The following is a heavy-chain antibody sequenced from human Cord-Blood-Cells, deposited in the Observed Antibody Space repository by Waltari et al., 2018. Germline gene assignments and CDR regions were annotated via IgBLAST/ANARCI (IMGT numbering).Heavy chain of an antibody. CDR3: ARGRVAYYYDSSGDYYYGMDV. CDR1: GGSFSGYY. D-gene: IGHD3-22*01. V-gene: IGHV4-34*01. J-gene: IGHJ6*02. CDR2: INHSGST. Sequence: QVQLQQWGAGLLKPSETLSLTCAVYGGSFSGYYWSWIRKPPGKGLGWIGEINHSGSTNYNPSLKSRVTISVDTSKNQFSLKLSSVTAADTAVYYCARGRVAYYYDSSGDYYYGMDVWGQGTTVTVSS.